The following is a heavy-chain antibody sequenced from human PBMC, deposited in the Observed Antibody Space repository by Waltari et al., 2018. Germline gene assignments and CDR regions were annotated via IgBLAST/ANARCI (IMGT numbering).Heavy chain of an antibody. Sequence: EVQLVESGGGLVQPGVSLRLSCAASGFPFGSHWMQWVRQVPGKGLVWVSRINSDGTITAYAESVKGRFTISRDNAENTLYLHMSSLRAEDTAIYYCAKECVDTAICDYWSQGSLVTVSS. J-gene: IGHJ4*02. V-gene: IGHV3-74*01. CDR1: GFPFGSHW. CDR2: INSDGTIT. CDR3: AKECVDTAICDY. D-gene: IGHD5-18*01.